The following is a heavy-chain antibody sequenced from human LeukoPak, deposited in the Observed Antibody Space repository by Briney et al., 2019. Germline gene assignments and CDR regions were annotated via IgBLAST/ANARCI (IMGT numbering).Heavy chain of an antibody. J-gene: IGHJ3*02. V-gene: IGHV1-8*01. CDR1: GYTFTSYD. D-gene: IGHD3-10*01. Sequence: ASVKVSCKASGYTFTSYDINWVRQATGQGLEWMAWMNPNSGNTGYGRKFQGRVTMTRNTSISTAYMELSSLRSEDTAMYYCARGAWFGEPEAFDIWGQGTMVTVSS. CDR2: MNPNSGNT. CDR3: ARGAWFGEPEAFDI.